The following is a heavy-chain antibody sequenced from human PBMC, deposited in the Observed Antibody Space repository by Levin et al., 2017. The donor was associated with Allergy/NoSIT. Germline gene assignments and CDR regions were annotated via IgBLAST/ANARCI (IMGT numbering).Heavy chain of an antibody. CDR3: ARWGGANTGFDY. J-gene: IGHJ4*02. Sequence: SETLSLTCTVSGGSISNYYWNWIRQPPGKGLEWIGYIYYRGSTNYNPSLKSRVTISVDTSKNQISLKLSSVTAADTAVYYCARWGGANTGFDYWGQGTLVTVSS. CDR2: IYYRGST. CDR1: GGSISNYY. V-gene: IGHV4-59*01. D-gene: IGHD1-26*01.